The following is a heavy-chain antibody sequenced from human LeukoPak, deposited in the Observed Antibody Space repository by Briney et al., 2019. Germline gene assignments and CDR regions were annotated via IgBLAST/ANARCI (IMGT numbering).Heavy chain of an antibody. D-gene: IGHD3-10*01. CDR3: ARGPPYYYGSGGIPQTFDY. J-gene: IGHJ4*02. CDR1: GFTFSSYA. V-gene: IGHV3-30*04. CDR2: ISYDGSNK. Sequence: GGSLRLSCAASGFTFSSYAMHWVRQAPGKGLEWVAVISYDGSNKYYADSVKGRFTISRDNSKNTLYLQMNSLRAEDTAVYYCARGPPYYYGSGGIPQTFDYWGQGTLVTVSS.